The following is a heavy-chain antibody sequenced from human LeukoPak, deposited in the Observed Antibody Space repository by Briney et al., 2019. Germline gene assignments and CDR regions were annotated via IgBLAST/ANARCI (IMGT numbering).Heavy chain of an antibody. CDR2: ISGSGGST. Sequence: QPGGSLRLSCAASGFTFSSYAMSWVRQAPGKGLEWVSAISGSGGSTYYADSVKGRFTISRDNSKNTLYLQMNSLRAEDTAVYYCGTTPGYSSGWYESGFGYWGQGTLVTVSS. D-gene: IGHD6-19*01. CDR3: GTTPGYSSGWYESGFGY. V-gene: IGHV3-23*01. CDR1: GFTFSSYA. J-gene: IGHJ4*02.